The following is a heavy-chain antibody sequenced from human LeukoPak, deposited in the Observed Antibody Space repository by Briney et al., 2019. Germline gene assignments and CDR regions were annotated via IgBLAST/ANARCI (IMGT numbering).Heavy chain of an antibody. CDR1: AFSFSNSG. D-gene: IGHD6-13*01. V-gene: IGHV3-30*02. CDR3: AKGREHSSDY. Sequence: GGSLRLSCAASAFSFSNSGMHWVRQAPGKGLEWVAFIWSDGSSQYYADSVKGRFTISRDNSRNTLYLQMNSLRAEDTAVYYCAKGREHSSDYWGQGTLVTASS. J-gene: IGHJ4*02. CDR2: IWSDGSSQ.